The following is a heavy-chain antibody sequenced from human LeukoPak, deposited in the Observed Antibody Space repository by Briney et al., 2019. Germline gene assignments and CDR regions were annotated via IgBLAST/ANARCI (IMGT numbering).Heavy chain of an antibody. CDR3: ARGLMVYAGIRFDP. D-gene: IGHD2-8*01. J-gene: IGHJ5*02. Sequence: ASVKVSCKASGYTFTSYDINWVRQATGQGLEWMGWMNPNSGNTGYAQKFQGRATMTRNTSISTAYMELSSLRSEDTAVYYCARGLMVYAGIRFDPWGQGTLVTVSS. CDR1: GYTFTSYD. CDR2: MNPNSGNT. V-gene: IGHV1-8*01.